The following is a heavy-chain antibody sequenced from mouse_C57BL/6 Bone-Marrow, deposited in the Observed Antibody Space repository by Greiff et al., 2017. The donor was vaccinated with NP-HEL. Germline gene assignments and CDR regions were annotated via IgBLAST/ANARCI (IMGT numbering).Heavy chain of an antibody. Sequence: VQLQQSGAELVKPGASVKLSCKASGYTFTEYTIHWVKQRSGQGLEWIGWFYPGSGSIKYNEKLQDKATLTADTSSSTVYMDLSRLTSEDSAVYFCGRHGDYFGSSYGYFDVWGTGTTVTVSS. CDR2: FYPGSGSI. CDR3: GRHGDYFGSSYGYFDV. J-gene: IGHJ1*03. D-gene: IGHD1-1*01. CDR1: GYTFTEYT. V-gene: IGHV1-62-2*01.